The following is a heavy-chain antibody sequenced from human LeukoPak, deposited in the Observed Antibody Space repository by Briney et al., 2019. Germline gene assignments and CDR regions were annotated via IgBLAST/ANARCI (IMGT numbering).Heavy chain of an antibody. J-gene: IGHJ6*03. CDR3: ARVGDGYGYYYYMDV. CDR2: ISSSSSYI. V-gene: IGHV3-21*01. CDR1: GFTFSSYS. D-gene: IGHD5-24*01. Sequence: GGSLRLSCAASGFTFSSYSMNWVRQAPGKGLEWVSSISSSSSYIYYADSVKGRFTISRDSAKNSLYLQMNSLRAEDTAVYYCARVGDGYGYYYYMDVWGKGTTVTVSS.